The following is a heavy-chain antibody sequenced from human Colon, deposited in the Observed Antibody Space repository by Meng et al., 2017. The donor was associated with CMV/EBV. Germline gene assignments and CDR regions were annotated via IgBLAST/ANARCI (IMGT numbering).Heavy chain of an antibody. CDR3: VKGGAFTAATRDWFGF. V-gene: IGHV3-7*01. D-gene: IGHD2-2*01. Sequence: GESLKISCVASGFSFSNFWMSWVRQAPGKGLEWVANIKEDGSEQFYADSVKGRIIISRDNSKNTMSLQVNSLRPEDTAVYHCVKGGAFTAATRDWFGFWGQGTLVTVSS. CDR1: GFSFSNFW. J-gene: IGHJ5*01. CDR2: IKEDGSEQ.